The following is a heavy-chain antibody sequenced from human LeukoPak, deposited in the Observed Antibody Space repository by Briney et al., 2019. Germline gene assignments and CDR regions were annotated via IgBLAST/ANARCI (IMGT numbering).Heavy chain of an antibody. CDR1: GGSISSYY. D-gene: IGHD6-13*01. Sequence: SETLSLTCTVSGGSISSYYWSWIRQPAGKGLEWIGRIYSTGSTNYNPSLKSRVTVSVDTSKNQFSLRLRSVTAADTAVYYCARQIASAGTAGFDFWGQGALVTVSS. CDR3: ARQIASAGTAGFDF. J-gene: IGHJ4*02. V-gene: IGHV4-4*07. CDR2: IYSTGST.